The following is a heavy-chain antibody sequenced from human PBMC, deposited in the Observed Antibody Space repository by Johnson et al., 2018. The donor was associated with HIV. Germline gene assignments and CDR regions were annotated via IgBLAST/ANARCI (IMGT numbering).Heavy chain of an antibody. J-gene: IGHJ3*02. CDR1: GFTFSSHG. D-gene: IGHD1-7*01. CDR2: MRYDGSNK. Sequence: GLIQPGGSLRLSCAASGFTFSSHGMHWVRQAPGKGLAWVAFMRYDGSNKYYADSVKGRFTISRDNPKNTLYLQMNSLRSEDTALYYCAKVGGSTNWNWGTDAFDIWGQGTMVTVSS. V-gene: IGHV3-30*02. CDR3: AKVGGSTNWNWGTDAFDI.